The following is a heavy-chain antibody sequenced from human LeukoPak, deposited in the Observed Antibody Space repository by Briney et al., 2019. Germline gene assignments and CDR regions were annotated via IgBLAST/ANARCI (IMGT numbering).Heavy chain of an antibody. D-gene: IGHD1-26*01. CDR3: ARRPSIVGAKRNWFDP. V-gene: IGHV1-8*01. J-gene: IGHJ5*02. CDR1: GYTFTSYD. CDR2: MNPNSGNT. Sequence: ASVKVSCKASGYTFTSYDINWVRQATGQGLEWMGWMNPNSGNTGYAQKFQGRVTMTRNTSMSTAYMELSSLRSEDTAVYYCARRPSIVGAKRNWFDPWGQGTLVTVSS.